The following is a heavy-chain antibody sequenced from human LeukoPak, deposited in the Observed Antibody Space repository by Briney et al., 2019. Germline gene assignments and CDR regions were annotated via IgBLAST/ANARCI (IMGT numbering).Heavy chain of an antibody. CDR2: IYYSGST. CDR1: GGSISSGDYY. CDR3: ARGPGSIGYCSSTSCYDYFDF. J-gene: IGHJ4*02. D-gene: IGHD2-2*01. V-gene: IGHV4-30-4*08. Sequence: SQTLSLTXTVSGGSISSGDYYWSWIRQPPGKGLEWIGYIYYSGSTYYNPSLKSRVTISVDTSKNQFSLKLSSVTAADTAVYYCARGPGSIGYCSSTSCYDYFDFWGQGNLVTVSS.